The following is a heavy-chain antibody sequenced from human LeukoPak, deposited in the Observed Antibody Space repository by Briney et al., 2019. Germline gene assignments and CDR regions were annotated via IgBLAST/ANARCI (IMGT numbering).Heavy chain of an antibody. CDR3: ARDRESYYDSSGYGY. Sequence: SVKVSCKASGGTFSSYAISWVRQAPGQGLEWMGRIIPILGIANYAQKFQGRVTITADKSTSTAYMELSSLRSEDTAVYYCARDRESYYDSSGYGYWGQGTLVTVSS. CDR1: GGTFSSYA. CDR2: IIPILGIA. V-gene: IGHV1-69*04. D-gene: IGHD3-22*01. J-gene: IGHJ4*02.